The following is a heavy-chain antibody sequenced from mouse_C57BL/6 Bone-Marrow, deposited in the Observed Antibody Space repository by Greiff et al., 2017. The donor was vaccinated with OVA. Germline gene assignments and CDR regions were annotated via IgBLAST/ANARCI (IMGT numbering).Heavy chain of an antibody. CDR1: GFNIKDDY. Sequence: EVQLQQSGAELVRPGASVKLSCTASGFNIKDDYMHWVKQRPEQGLEWIGWIDPENGDTEYASKFQGKATITADTSSNTAYLQLSSLTSEDTAVYYCTTGGTLDDWGQGTTLTVSS. D-gene: IGHD2-14*01. CDR2: IDPENGDT. J-gene: IGHJ2*01. V-gene: IGHV14-4*01. CDR3: TTGGTLDD.